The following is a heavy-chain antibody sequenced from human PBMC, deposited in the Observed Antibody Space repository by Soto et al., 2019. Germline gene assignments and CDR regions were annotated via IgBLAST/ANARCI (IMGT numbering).Heavy chain of an antibody. V-gene: IGHV1-18*01. J-gene: IGHJ4*02. CDR1: GYTFTSYG. Sequence: QVQLVQSGAEVKKPAASVMVSCRASGYTFTSYGFNWVRQAPGQGLGWMGWISGYNGNTKYAQKFQGRVTMTTDTSTSTGYMEVRSLRSDDTAVYYCARGSIASGGWVFDYWGQGTQVTVSS. CDR2: ISGYNGNT. CDR3: ARGSIASGGWVFDY. D-gene: IGHD6-19*01.